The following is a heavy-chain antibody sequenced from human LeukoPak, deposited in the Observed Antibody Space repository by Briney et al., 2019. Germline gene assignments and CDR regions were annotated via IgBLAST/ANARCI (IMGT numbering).Heavy chain of an antibody. D-gene: IGHD6-6*01. CDR3: AVNRIAARAYFDY. CDR2: IIPILGIA. V-gene: IGHV1-69*04. J-gene: IGHJ4*02. Sequence: SVKVACKASGGTFSSYAISWVRQAPGQGLELMGRIIPILGIANYAQKFQGRVTITADKSTSTAYMELSSLRSEDTAVYYCAVNRIAARAYFDYWGQGTLVTVSS. CDR1: GGTFSSYA.